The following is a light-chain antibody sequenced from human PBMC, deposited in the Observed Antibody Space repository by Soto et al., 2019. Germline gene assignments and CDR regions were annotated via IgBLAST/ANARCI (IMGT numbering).Light chain of an antibody. CDR2: EVS. Sequence: QSALTQPAPVSGSPGQSITIPCTGTSSDVGAYNYVSWYQHCPGKAPKLVIYEVSYRPSGVSDRFSASKSGNTASLTISGLQAEDEADYYCTSYTTSTTWVFGGGTKLTVL. V-gene: IGLV2-14*01. J-gene: IGLJ2*01. CDR1: SSDVGAYNY. CDR3: TSYTTSTTWV.